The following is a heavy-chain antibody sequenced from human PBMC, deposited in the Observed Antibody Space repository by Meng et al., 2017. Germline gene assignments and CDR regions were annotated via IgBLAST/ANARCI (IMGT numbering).Heavy chain of an antibody. J-gene: IGHJ6*02. CDR1: GFTFSSYA. CDR2: ISGSSGTT. D-gene: IGHD5-24*01. V-gene: IGHV3-23*01. Sequence: GGSLRLSCAASGFTFSSYAMSWVRQAPGKGLEWVSAISGSSGTTYYADSVKGRFTISRDNSKNTLYLQMNSLRAEDTAVYYCARAAEMATIDYYYYGMDVWGQGTTVTVSS. CDR3: ARAAEMATIDYYYYGMDV.